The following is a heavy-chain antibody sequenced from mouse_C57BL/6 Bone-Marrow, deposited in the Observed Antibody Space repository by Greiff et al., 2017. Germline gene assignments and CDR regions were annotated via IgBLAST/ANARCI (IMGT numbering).Heavy chain of an antibody. CDR1: GYTFTSYW. Sequence: VQLQQSGAELVKPGASVTLSCKASGYTFTSYWMQWVNQRPGQGLEWIGEIDPSDSYTNYNQKFKGKATLTVDTSSSTAYMQLSSLTSEDSAVYYCARWANWVYWYFDVWGTGTTVTVSA. V-gene: IGHV1-50*01. CDR3: ARWANWVYWYFDV. D-gene: IGHD4-1*01. CDR2: IDPSDSYT. J-gene: IGHJ1*03.